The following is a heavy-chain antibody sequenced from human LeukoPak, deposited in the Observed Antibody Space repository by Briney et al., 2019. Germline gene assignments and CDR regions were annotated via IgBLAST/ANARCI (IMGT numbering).Heavy chain of an antibody. CDR2: IRSKIYGCTK. J-gene: IGHJ4*02. CDR3: TRDQYSSGWYDILFDY. CDR1: GSTSGDYA. V-gene: IGHV3-49*03. D-gene: IGHD6-19*01. Sequence: GGSLRLSCTASGSTSGDYAMSWFRQAPGKGLEWVGFIRSKIYGCTKESAASVKGRFTSLRADSKSIAYLQMNSVKTEDTAVYYCTRDQYSSGWYDILFDYWGQGTLVTLSS.